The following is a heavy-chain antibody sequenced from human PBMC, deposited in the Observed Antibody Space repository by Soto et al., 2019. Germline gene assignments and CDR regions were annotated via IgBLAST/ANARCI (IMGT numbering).Heavy chain of an antibody. V-gene: IGHV3-13*01. CDR2: IGTTGDA. CDR3: AGGRSGWYAEFDF. D-gene: IGHD6-19*01. Sequence: EVQLVEPGGGLVQPGGSLRLSCAASGFTFSSYDMHWVRQTAGKGLEWVAAIGTTGDAYYPGSATGRFTISRENAKNSLYLQMNNLRVGDTAVYFCAGGRSGWYAEFDFWGQGTQVTVSS. CDR1: GFTFSSYD. J-gene: IGHJ4*02.